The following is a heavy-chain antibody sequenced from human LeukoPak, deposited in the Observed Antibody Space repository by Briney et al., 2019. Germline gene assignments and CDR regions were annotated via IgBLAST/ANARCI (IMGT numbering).Heavy chain of an antibody. CDR1: GGSISSGGYS. V-gene: IGHV4-30-2*01. CDR2: IYHSGST. CDR3: ARGGEAYSSSYYFDY. Sequence: SETLSLTCAVSGGSISSGGYSWSWIRQPPGTGLEWIGYIYHSGSTYYNPSLKSRVTISVDRSKNQFSLKLSSVTAADTAVYYCARGGEAYSSSYYFDYWGQGTLVTVSS. J-gene: IGHJ4*02. D-gene: IGHD6-6*01.